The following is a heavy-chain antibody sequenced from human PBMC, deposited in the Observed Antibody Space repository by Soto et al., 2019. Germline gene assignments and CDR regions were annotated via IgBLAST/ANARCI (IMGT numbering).Heavy chain of an antibody. D-gene: IGHD3-22*01. CDR1: GFSLRTSGVG. J-gene: IGHJ3*02. Sequence: SGPTLVNPTQTLTLTYTFSGFSLRTSGVGVGWIRQPPGKALEWLALIYWNDDKRYSPSLKSRLTITKDTSKNQVVLTMTNMDPVDTATYYCAHTFANFYDSSGYLSDAFDIWGQGTMVTVSS. CDR2: IYWNDDK. CDR3: AHTFANFYDSSGYLSDAFDI. V-gene: IGHV2-5*01.